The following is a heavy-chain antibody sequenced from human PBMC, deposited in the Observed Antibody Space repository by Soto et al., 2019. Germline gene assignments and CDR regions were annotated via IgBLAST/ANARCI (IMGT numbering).Heavy chain of an antibody. V-gene: IGHV1-69*06. J-gene: IGHJ4*02. CDR3: ARDLGSGYDPGDY. D-gene: IGHD5-12*01. Sequence: GASVKVSCKTSGDIFSGYSISWVRQAPGQGLEWMGGIIPIFGTTNYAQRFHGRVTITADKSTSTVYMELCSLKSEDTAVYYCARDLGSGYDPGDYWGQGTLVTV. CDR2: IIPIFGTT. CDR1: GDIFSGYS.